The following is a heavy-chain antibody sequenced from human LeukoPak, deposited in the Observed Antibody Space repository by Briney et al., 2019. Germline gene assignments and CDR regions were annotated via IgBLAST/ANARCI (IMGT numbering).Heavy chain of an antibody. D-gene: IGHD3-10*01. CDR3: ARIGEITMVRGVINDY. J-gene: IGHJ4*02. CDR2: INPSGGST. V-gene: IGHV1-46*01. Sequence: ASVKVSCKASGYTFTSYYMHRVRQAPGQGLEWMGIINPSGGSTSYAQKFQGRVTMTRDTSTSTVYMELSSLRSEDTAVYYCARIGEITMVRGVINDYWGQGTLVTVSS. CDR1: GYTFTSYY.